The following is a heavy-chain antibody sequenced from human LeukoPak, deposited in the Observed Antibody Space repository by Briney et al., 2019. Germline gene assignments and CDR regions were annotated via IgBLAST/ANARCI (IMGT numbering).Heavy chain of an antibody. CDR2: ISSSSYI. CDR1: GFTFSSNA. V-gene: IGHV3-21*01. CDR3: AELGITMIGGV. Sequence: GGSLRLSCAASGFTFSSNAMSWVRQAPGKGLEWVSSISSSSYIYYADSEKGRFTISRDNAKNSLYLQMNSLRAEDTAVYYCAELGITMIGGVWGKGTTVTISS. J-gene: IGHJ6*04. D-gene: IGHD3-10*02.